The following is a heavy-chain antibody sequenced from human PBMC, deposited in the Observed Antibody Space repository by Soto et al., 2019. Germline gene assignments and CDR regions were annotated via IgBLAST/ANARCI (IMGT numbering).Heavy chain of an antibody. J-gene: IGHJ4*02. CDR3: ARMGSGSYHLDY. V-gene: IGHV4-59*01. CDR2: IYYSGST. CDR1: GGSISSYY. Sequence: SETLSLTCTVSGGSISSYYWSWIRQPPGKGLEWIGYIYYSGSTNYNPSLKSRVTISVDTSKNQFSLKLSSVTAADTAVYYCARMGSGSYHLDYWGQGTLVTVS. D-gene: IGHD3-10*01.